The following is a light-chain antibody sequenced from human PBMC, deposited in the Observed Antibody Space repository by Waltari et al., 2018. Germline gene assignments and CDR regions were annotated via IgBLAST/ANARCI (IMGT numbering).Light chain of an antibody. J-gene: IGLJ3*02. CDR2: DTI. Sequence: QAVVTQEPSLTVSPGETVTLTCSSSTGPVTSGHYPYWIQQKPGQAPRTLIYDTINKHSWTPARFSGSLLGGKAALTLSGAQPEEEADYYCLRLSSSDWQARFGGGTKLTVL. CDR1: TGPVTSGHY. CDR3: LRLSSSDWQAR. V-gene: IGLV7-46*01.